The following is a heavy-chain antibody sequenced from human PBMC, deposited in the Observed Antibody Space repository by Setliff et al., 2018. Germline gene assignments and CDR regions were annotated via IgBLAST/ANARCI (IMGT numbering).Heavy chain of an antibody. CDR3: ARGGYYYDSSGYYQASYYYYYGMDV. J-gene: IGHJ6*02. Sequence: KPSETLSLTCTVSGGSISSGSYYWSWIRQPAGKGLEWIGRIYTSGSTNYNPSLKSRVTISVDTSKNQFSLKLSSVTAADTAVYYCARGGYYYDSSGYYQASYYYYYGMDVWGQGTTVTVSS. V-gene: IGHV4-61*02. CDR2: IYTSGST. CDR1: GGSISSGSYY. D-gene: IGHD3-22*01.